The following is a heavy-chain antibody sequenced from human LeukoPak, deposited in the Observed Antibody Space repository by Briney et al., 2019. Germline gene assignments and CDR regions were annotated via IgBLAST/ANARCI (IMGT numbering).Heavy chain of an antibody. J-gene: IGHJ6*02. CDR3: ATGYLVTAGLMDV. D-gene: IGHD6-13*01. V-gene: IGHV1-24*01. CDR1: GYTLTELS. Sequence: ASVKVSCKVSGYTLTELSMFWVRQAPGKGLEWMGSFDPEDGKTVYAQRFQGRVTMTEDTSTDTAYMELSSLRSEDTAVYYCATGYLVTAGLMDVWGQGTTVTVSS. CDR2: FDPEDGKT.